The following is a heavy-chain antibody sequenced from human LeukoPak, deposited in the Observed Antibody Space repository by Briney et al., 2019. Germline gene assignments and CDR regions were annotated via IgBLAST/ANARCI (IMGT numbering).Heavy chain of an antibody. Sequence: SETLSLTCTVSGGSISSYYWSWIRQPPPKGLEWIGYIYYSGSTNYNPSLKSRVTISVDTSKNHFSLKMSSVTAADTAVYYCARTPHYDSSGYYPKGFDYWGQGTLVTVSS. V-gene: IGHV4-59*01. CDR2: IYYSGST. D-gene: IGHD3-22*01. CDR1: GGSISSYY. J-gene: IGHJ4*02. CDR3: ARTPHYDSSGYYPKGFDY.